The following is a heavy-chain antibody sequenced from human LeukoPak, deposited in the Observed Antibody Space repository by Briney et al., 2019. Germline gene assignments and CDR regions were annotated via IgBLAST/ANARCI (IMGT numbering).Heavy chain of an antibody. V-gene: IGHV3-23*01. Sequence: PGGSLRLSCAASAFSFGSSVMSWVRQAPGKGLEWVSAITADGGGTNHADPVKGRFTISRDNFKSTLYLQMNSLRVEDTAVYYCTSHAAFDPWGQGTLVTVSS. CDR3: TSHAAFDP. J-gene: IGHJ5*02. CDR2: ITADGGGT. CDR1: AFSFGSSV.